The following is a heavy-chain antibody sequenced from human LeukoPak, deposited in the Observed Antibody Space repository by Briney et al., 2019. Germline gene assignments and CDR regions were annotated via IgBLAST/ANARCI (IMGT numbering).Heavy chain of an antibody. CDR2: ISAYNGNT. Sequence: ASVKVSCKASGYTFTSYGISWVRQAPGQGLEWMGWISAYNGNTNYAQKLQGRVTMTTDTSTSTAYMELRSLRSDDTAVYYCASVSERTESSGWSTTTTFFDYWGQGTLVTVSS. V-gene: IGHV1-18*01. CDR3: ASVSERTESSGWSTTTTFFDY. CDR1: GYTFTSYG. J-gene: IGHJ4*02. D-gene: IGHD6-19*01.